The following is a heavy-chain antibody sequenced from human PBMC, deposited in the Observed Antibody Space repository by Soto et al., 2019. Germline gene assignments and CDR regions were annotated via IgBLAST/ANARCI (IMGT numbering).Heavy chain of an antibody. Sequence: QVQLVESGGGVVQPGRSLRLSCAASGFTFSSHAMHWVRQAPGKGLEWVAVISYDGSNKYYADSVKGRFTISRDNSKNTLYLQMNCLRTEDTAVYYCARDRLRYNWNDFAYYYYGMDVWGQGTTVTVSS. CDR2: ISYDGSNK. CDR1: GFTFSSHA. CDR3: ARDRLRYNWNDFAYYYYGMDV. J-gene: IGHJ6*02. D-gene: IGHD1-1*01. V-gene: IGHV3-30-3*01.